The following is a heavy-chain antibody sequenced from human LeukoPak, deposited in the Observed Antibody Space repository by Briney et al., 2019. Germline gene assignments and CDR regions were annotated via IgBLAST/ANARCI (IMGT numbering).Heavy chain of an antibody. V-gene: IGHV4-39*01. CDR3: ARKGTIAPTGASHFDY. Sequence: SETLSLTCTVSGGAISSSISTNYWNWVRQPPGKGLEWIGSIHYSGTTYYNPSLESRATISVDTSKNQFSVKLTSVTAPDTSVRYCARKGTIAPTGASHFDYWGQGTLVTVSS. J-gene: IGHJ4*02. D-gene: IGHD6-13*01. CDR2: IHYSGTT. CDR1: GGAISSSISTNY.